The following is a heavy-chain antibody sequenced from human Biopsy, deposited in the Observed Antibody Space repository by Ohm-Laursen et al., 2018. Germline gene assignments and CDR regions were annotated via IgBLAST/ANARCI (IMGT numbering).Heavy chain of an antibody. V-gene: IGHV4-34*01. CDR3: ARGPYGDNAGAFDV. D-gene: IGHD4/OR15-4a*01. CDR2: FSHTGTT. CDR1: GGSFSGYD. Sequence: GTLSLTCAVDGGSFSGYDWTWIRQPPGKGLEWVGEFSHTGTTIYNPSLKSRLSISVDKSKNHFSLRLTSVTAADTATYFCARGPYGDNAGAFDVWGQGTVVTVSS. J-gene: IGHJ3*01.